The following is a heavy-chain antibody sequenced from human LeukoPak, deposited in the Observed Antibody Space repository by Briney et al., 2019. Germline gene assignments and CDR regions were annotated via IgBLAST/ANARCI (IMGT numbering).Heavy chain of an antibody. D-gene: IGHD6-13*01. CDR1: GYTFADYY. Sequence: ASVKVSCKASGYTFADYYIHWVRQAPGQGLEWMGWIFPKNQKTNYAQKFQGRVTMTLDTSISTLYMELSRLTSDDTAVYYCARTDSSSWGDYWGQGTLVTVSS. V-gene: IGHV1-2*02. CDR3: ARTDSSSWGDY. CDR2: IFPKNQKT. J-gene: IGHJ4*02.